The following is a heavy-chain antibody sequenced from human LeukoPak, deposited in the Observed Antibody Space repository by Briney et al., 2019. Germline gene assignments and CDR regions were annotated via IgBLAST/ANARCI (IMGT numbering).Heavy chain of an antibody. CDR1: VDIVSSNSTA. V-gene: IGHV6-1*01. D-gene: IGHD3-10*01. CDR3: ARGHYGSGSPPGDWFDP. CDR2: SYYRSKWYN. J-gene: IGHJ5*02. Sequence: SQSLSLTCVISVDIVSSNSTAWNWIRQSPSRGLEWLGRSYYRSKWYNDYSGSVKSRITINPDTSKNQFSLQLNSVTPEDAAVYYCARGHYGSGSPPGDWFDPWGQGTLVTVSS.